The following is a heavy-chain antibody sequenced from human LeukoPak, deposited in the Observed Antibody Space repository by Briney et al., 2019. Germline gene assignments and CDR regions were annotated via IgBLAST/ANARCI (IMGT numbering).Heavy chain of an antibody. V-gene: IGHV3-23*01. J-gene: IGHJ4*02. CDR2: ISGSGGRT. Sequence: GGSLRLSCAASGFPFSSYAMSGVRQAPAKGLEGVSAISGSGGRTYYADSMKGRFTISRDNSKNTLYLQMNSLRAEDTAVYYCAKDVTLLGIFYFDYWGQGSLVTVSS. D-gene: IGHD7-27*01. CDR3: AKDVTLLGIFYFDY. CDR1: GFPFSSYA.